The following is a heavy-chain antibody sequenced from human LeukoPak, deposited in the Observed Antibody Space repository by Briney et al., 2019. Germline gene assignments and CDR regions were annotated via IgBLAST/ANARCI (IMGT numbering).Heavy chain of an antibody. J-gene: IGHJ4*02. D-gene: IGHD3-10*01. CDR2: IYYSGST. CDR1: GGSISSGGYS. CDR3: ARLFGQYYFDY. V-gene: IGHV4-30-2*03. Sequence: KPSETLSLTCAVSGGSISSGGYSWSWIRQPPGKGLEWIGSIYYSGSTYYNPSLKSRVTISVDTSKNQFSLKLSSVTAADTAVYYCARLFGQYYFDYWGQGTLVTVSS.